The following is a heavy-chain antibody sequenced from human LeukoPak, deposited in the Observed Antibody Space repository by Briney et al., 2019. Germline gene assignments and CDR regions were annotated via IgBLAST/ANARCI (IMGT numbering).Heavy chain of an antibody. CDR2: IYYSGTT. D-gene: IGHD3-22*01. CDR3: AREVSDSRAYYYGMDV. CDR1: GGSISSGGYY. V-gene: IGHV4-31*03. Sequence: SQTLSLTCTVSGGSISSGGYYWSWIRQHPGKGLEWIGYIYYSGTTYYNPSLKSRVTISVDTSKNQFSLKLSSVTAADTAVYYCAREVSDSRAYYYGMDVWGQGTTVTVSS. J-gene: IGHJ6*02.